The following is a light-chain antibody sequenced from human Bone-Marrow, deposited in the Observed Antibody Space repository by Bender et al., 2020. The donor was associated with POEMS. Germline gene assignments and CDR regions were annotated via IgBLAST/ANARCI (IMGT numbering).Light chain of an antibody. CDR2: KDT. Sequence: SSELTQAPSVSVSPGQTATITCSGDALAKEYVYWYQQRPGQAPVLVTYKDTERPSGIPERFSGSTSGTTATLTISQVQAEDEADYYCQSADSSGTYKLFGGGTKLTVL. J-gene: IGLJ2*01. CDR3: QSADSSGTYKL. V-gene: IGLV3-25*03. CDR1: ALAKEY.